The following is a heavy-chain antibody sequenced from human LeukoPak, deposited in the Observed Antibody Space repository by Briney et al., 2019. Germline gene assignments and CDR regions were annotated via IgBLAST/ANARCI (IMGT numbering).Heavy chain of an antibody. CDR3: AREKDDSSSRDAFDI. CDR2: IYYGGST. D-gene: IGHD3-22*01. J-gene: IGHJ3*02. CDR1: GGSISSYY. Sequence: SETLSLTCTVSGGSISSYYWSWIRQPPGKGLEWIGYIYYGGSTNYNPSLKSRVTISVDTSKNQFSLKLSSVTAADTAVYYCAREKDDSSSRDAFDIWGQGTMVTVSS. V-gene: IGHV4-59*01.